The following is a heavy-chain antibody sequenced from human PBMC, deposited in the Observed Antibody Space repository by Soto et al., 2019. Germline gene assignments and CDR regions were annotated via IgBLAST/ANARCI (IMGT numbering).Heavy chain of an antibody. Sequence: SETLSLTCTVSGGSISSYYWSWIRQPPGKGLEWIGYIYYSGSTNYNPSLKSRVTISVDTSKNQFSLKVNSVTAADTAVYYCARDVYGSTTSGYYYYAMDVWGQGTTVTVSS. D-gene: IGHD2-2*01. J-gene: IGHJ6*02. CDR3: ARDVYGSTTSGYYYYAMDV. CDR2: IYYSGST. CDR1: GGSISSYY. V-gene: IGHV4-59*12.